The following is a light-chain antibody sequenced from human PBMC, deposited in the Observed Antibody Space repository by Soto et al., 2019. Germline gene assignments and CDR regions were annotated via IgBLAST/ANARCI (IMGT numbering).Light chain of an antibody. CDR3: SSYTGPYIRA. Sequence: QSALTQPPSASGSPGQSVTISCTGTSSDIGGYNYVSWYQHHPGTPPKLIIYEVFKRPSGVPHRFSGSKSGNTASLTVSGLQADDEADYYCSSYTGPYIRAFGSGTKVTVL. V-gene: IGLV2-8*01. J-gene: IGLJ1*01. CDR1: SSDIGGYNY. CDR2: EVF.